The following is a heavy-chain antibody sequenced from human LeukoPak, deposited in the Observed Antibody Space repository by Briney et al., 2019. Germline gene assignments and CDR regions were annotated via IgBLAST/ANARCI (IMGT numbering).Heavy chain of an antibody. J-gene: IGHJ4*02. CDR1: GFPFSRYS. D-gene: IGHD3-16*01. CDR3: ARDPPSRGTRYFDY. Sequence: GGTLRLSCAASGFPFSRYSMNWVRQAPGEGPEWVSSITSSSSNKDYVDSVKGRFTVSRDNAKNSLYLQMDSLRVEDTAVYYCARDPPSRGTRYFDYWGQGILVTVSS. CDR2: ITSSSSNK. V-gene: IGHV3-21*01.